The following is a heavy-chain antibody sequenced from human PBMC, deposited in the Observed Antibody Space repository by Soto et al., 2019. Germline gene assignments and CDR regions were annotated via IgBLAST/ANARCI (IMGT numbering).Heavy chain of an antibody. CDR2: MNPNNGNT. D-gene: IGHD3-10*01. J-gene: IGHJ1*01. Sequence: KVSCKASGYTFTSYDISWVLHATGQGLEWMGWMNPNNGNTDYAPKFQGRVTMTMNTSIGTAYMELSSLRSEDTAVYYCARSPRNYYALGSYSYFRHWGEGTLVTVSS. CDR3: ARSPRNYYALGSYSYFRH. V-gene: IGHV1-8*01. CDR1: GYTFTSYD.